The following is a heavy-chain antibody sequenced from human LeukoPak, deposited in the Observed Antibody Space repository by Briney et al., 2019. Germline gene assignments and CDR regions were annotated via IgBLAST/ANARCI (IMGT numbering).Heavy chain of an antibody. CDR3: ARRQVVTAANWYFDL. D-gene: IGHD2-21*02. J-gene: IGHJ2*01. CDR1: GGSISSYY. CDR2: IYTSGST. V-gene: IGHV4-4*09. Sequence: SETLSLTCTVSGGSISSYYWSWIRQPPGKGLEWIGYIYTSGSTNYNPSLKSRVTISVNASKNQFSLTLSSVTAADTAVYYCARRQVVTAANWYFDLWGRGTLVTVSS.